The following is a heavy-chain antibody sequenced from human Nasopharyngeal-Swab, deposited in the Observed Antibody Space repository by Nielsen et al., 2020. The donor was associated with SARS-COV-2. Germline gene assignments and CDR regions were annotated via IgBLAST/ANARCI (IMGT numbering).Heavy chain of an antibody. V-gene: IGHV4-31*03. CDR3: ARDLDYSDSSGFPFDV. Sequence: LRLSCSVSGGSFTSGAYYWSWIRQHPGKGLEWIGYSYYGGGTHYNPSLKSRVTMSIDASKNLFSLSLSSVTAADTAVYYCARDLDYSDSSGFPFDVWGQGTMVIVSS. CDR2: SYYGGGT. D-gene: IGHD3-22*01. CDR1: GGSFTSGAYY. J-gene: IGHJ3*01.